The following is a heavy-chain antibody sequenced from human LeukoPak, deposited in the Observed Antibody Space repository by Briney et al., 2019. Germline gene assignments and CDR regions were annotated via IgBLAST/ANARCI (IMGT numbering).Heavy chain of an antibody. V-gene: IGHV1-46*01. CDR3: ARAPANKYDSRLSEDY. D-gene: IGHD3-22*01. CDR1: GYTFTGYY. J-gene: IGHJ4*02. Sequence: ASVKVSCKASGYTFTGYYIHWVRQAPGQGLEWMGITNPGDGTTSYAQKFQGRVTMTRDTSTSTVYMELRSLRSEDTAVYYCARAPANKYDSRLSEDYWGQGTLVTVSS. CDR2: TNPGDGTT.